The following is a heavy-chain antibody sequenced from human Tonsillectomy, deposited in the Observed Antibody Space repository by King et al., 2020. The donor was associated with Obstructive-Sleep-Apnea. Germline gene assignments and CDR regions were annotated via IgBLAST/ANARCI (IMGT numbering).Heavy chain of an antibody. D-gene: IGHD1-26*01. CDR2: ISYDGSNK. J-gene: IGHJ4*02. CDR3: ARGRGMVAY. Sequence: VQLVESGGGVVQPGSSLRLSCAASGFTFSSYAMHWVRQAPGKGLEWVAVISYDGSNKYYADSGKGRFTISRDNSKNTLYLQMNSLRAEDTAVYYCARGRGMVAYWGQGTLVTVSS. CDR1: GFTFSSYA. V-gene: IGHV3-30*04.